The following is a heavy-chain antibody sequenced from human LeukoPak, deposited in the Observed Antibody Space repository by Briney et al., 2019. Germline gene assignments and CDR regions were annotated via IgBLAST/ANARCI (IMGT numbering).Heavy chain of an antibody. V-gene: IGHV3-7*01. CDR3: ARERPAAASAFDL. J-gene: IGHJ3*01. CDR1: GFTFSTYW. CDR2: MNQDGSRK. D-gene: IGHD6-13*01. Sequence: GGSLRLSCEASGFTFSTYWMSWVRQAPGKGLEWVANMNQDGSRKYYVDSVKGRFIISRDNAKNSLYLQMNTLRAEDTAVYYCARERPAAASAFDLWGQGTMITVSS.